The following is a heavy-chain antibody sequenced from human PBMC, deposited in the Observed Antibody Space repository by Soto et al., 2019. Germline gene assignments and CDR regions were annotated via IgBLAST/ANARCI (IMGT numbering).Heavy chain of an antibody. J-gene: IGHJ5*02. CDR2: IYHSGST. CDR1: GGSISSSNW. Sequence: SETLSLTCAVSGGSISSSNWWSWVRQPPGKGLEWIGEIYHSGSTNYNPSLKSRVTISVDKSKNQFSLKLSSVTAADTAVYYCARGGHLIGSVVPAARGHRWFDPWGQGTLVTVSS. D-gene: IGHD2-2*01. V-gene: IGHV4-4*02. CDR3: ARGGHLIGSVVPAARGHRWFDP.